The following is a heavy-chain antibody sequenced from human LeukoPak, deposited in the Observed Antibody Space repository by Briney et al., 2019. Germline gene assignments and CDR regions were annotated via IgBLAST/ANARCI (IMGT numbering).Heavy chain of an antibody. V-gene: IGHV3-30*04. CDR3: TRLTMVRGLIIYFDF. CDR1: GFTFRSYA. CDR2: ISYDGSNK. Sequence: GGSLRLSCAASGFTFRSYAMHWVRQAPGKGLEWVAVISYDGSNKKYADSVKGRFTISRDNSKNTAYLQMNSLKTEDTAVYYCTRLTMVRGLIIYFDFWGQGTLVTVSS. J-gene: IGHJ4*02. D-gene: IGHD3-10*01.